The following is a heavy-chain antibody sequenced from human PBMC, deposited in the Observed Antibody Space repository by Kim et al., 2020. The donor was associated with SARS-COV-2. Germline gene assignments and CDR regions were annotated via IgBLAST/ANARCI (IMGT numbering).Heavy chain of an antibody. V-gene: IGHV4-34*01. CDR3: ARESLDPLTAALYYFDY. CDR2: INHSGST. J-gene: IGHJ4*01. Sequence: SETLSLTCAVYGGSFSGYYWSWIRQPPGKGLEWIGEINHSGSTNYNPSLKSRVTISVDTSKNQFSLKLSSVTAADTAVYYCARESLDPLTAALYYFDYWG. D-gene: IGHD2-21*02. CDR1: GGSFSGYY.